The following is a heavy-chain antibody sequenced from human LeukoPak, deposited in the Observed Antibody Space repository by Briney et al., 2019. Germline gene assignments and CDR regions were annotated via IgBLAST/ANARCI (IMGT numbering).Heavy chain of an antibody. CDR3: ARRIVVGTAIPSWFGP. J-gene: IGHJ5*02. D-gene: IGHD2-21*02. CDR2: INHSGST. V-gene: IGHV4-34*01. Sequence: PSETLSLTCAVYGGSFSGYYWSWIRQPPGKGLEWIGEINHSGSTNYNPSLKSRVTISVDTSKNQFSLKLSSVTAADTAVYYCARRIVVGTAIPSWFGPWGQGTLVTVSS. CDR1: GGSFSGYY.